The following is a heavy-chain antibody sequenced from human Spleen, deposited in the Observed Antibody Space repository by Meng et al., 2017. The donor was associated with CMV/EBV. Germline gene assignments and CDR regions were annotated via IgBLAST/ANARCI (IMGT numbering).Heavy chain of an antibody. Sequence: SETLSLTCTVSGGSISSSRYYWGWNRQPPGKGLEWIGNIYYSGSTYYNPSLNSRVTISVDTSKNQFSLKLSSVTAADTAVYYCAREVRQPDPAFDYWGQGTLVTVSS. D-gene: IGHD6-13*01. CDR2: IYYSGST. J-gene: IGHJ4*02. CDR3: AREVRQPDPAFDY. V-gene: IGHV4-39*07. CDR1: GGSISSSRYY.